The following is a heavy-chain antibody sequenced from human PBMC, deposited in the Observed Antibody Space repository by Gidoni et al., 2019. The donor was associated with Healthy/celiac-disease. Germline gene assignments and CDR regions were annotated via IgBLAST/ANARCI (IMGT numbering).Heavy chain of an antibody. Sequence: QVQLVQSGAEVKKPGSSVKVSCKAAGGTFSSNAISWGRQAPGQGLEWMGRIIPILGIANYAQKSQGRVTITADKSPSTAYMDLSSLRSEDTAVYYCARTDCSGGSCYRVVLRFDYWCQGPLVTLSS. J-gene: IGHJ4*02. CDR2: IIPILGIA. V-gene: IGHV1-69*04. CDR1: GGTFSSNA. CDR3: ARTDCSGGSCYRVVLRFDY. D-gene: IGHD2-15*01.